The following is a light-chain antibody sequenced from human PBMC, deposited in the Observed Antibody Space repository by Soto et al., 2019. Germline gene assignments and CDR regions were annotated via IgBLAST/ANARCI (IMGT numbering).Light chain of an antibody. J-gene: IGLJ1*01. Sequence: QSALTQPPSASGSPGQSVTISCTGTSSDVGGYNYVSWYQQHPGKAPKLMNYEVNKRPSGVPDHFSGSKSGNTASLTVSGLQAEDEADYYCSSYAGTPFVFGTGTKVTVL. CDR3: SSYAGTPFV. V-gene: IGLV2-8*01. CDR1: SSDVGGYNY. CDR2: EVN.